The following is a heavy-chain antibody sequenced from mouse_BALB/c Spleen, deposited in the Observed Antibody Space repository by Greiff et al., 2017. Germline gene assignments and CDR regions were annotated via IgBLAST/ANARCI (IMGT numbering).Heavy chain of an antibody. Sequence: EVKLVESGGGLVKPGGSLKLSCAASGFAFSSYDMSWVRQTPEKRLEWVAYISSGGGSTYYPDTVKGRFTISRDNAKNTLYLQMSSLKSEDTAMYYCARRGYGNYLYWYFDVWGAGTTVTVSS. J-gene: IGHJ1*01. CDR3: ARRGYGNYLYWYFDV. CDR2: ISSGGGST. D-gene: IGHD2-10*02. CDR1: GFAFSSYD. V-gene: IGHV5-12-1*01.